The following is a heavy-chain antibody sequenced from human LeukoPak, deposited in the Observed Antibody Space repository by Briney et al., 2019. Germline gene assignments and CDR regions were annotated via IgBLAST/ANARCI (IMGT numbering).Heavy chain of an antibody. Sequence: PSETLSLTCTVSGGSISSYYWSWIRQPPGKGLEWIGYIYYSGSTNYNPSLKSRVTMSVDTSKNQFSLKLSSVTAADTAVYYCARVSSGYSYGPIDYWGQGTLVTVSS. CDR2: IYYSGST. CDR1: GGSISSYY. J-gene: IGHJ4*02. V-gene: IGHV4-59*01. CDR3: ARVSSGYSYGPIDY. D-gene: IGHD5-18*01.